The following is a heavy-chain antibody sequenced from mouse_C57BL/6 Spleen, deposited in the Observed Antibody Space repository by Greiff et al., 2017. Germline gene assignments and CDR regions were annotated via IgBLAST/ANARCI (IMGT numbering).Heavy chain of an antibody. CDR2: ISSGSSTI. CDR1: GFTFSDYG. CDR3: ANYYGSSPWFAY. J-gene: IGHJ3*01. D-gene: IGHD1-1*01. Sequence: DVKLVESGGGLVKPGGSLKLSCAASGFTFSDYGMHWVRQAPEKGLEWVAYISSGSSTIYYADTVKGRFTISRDNAKNTLFLQMTSLRSEDTAMYYCANYYGSSPWFAYWGQGTLVTVSA. V-gene: IGHV5-17*01.